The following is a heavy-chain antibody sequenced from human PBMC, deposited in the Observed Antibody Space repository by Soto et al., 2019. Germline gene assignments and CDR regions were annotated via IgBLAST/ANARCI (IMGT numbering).Heavy chain of an antibody. CDR2: IYYSGST. V-gene: IGHV4-59*01. Sequence: PSETLSLTCTVSGGSISSYYWSWIRQPPGKGLEWIGYIYYSGSTNYNPSLKSRVTISVDTSKNQFSLKLSSVTAADTAAYHSPRVPRSRSSSLWFDTWGQGTLVTVSS. D-gene: IGHD6-6*01. J-gene: IGHJ5*02. CDR1: GGSISSYY. CDR3: PRVPRSRSSSLWFDT.